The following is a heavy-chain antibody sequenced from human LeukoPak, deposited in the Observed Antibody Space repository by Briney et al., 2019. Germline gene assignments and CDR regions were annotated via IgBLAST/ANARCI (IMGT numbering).Heavy chain of an antibody. CDR2: IKPNSGGT. D-gene: IGHD6-13*01. V-gene: IGHV1-2*02. J-gene: IGHJ4*02. CDR1: GYTFTGYY. CDR3: ARGRSSSWYGY. Sequence: ASVKVSCKASGYTFTGYYMHWVRQGPGQGLEWMGWIKPNSGGTNYAQKFQGRVTMTRDTSISTAYMELSRLGSDDTAVYYCARGRSSSWYGYWGQGTLVTVSS.